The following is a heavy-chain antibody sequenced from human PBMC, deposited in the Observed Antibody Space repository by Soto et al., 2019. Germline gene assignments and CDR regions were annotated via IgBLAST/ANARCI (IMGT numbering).Heavy chain of an antibody. CDR1: GFSLSTGGVG. Sequence: QITLKESGPTLVKPTQTLTLTCTFSGFSLSTGGVGVGWIRQPPGEALEWLALIYWDDDKRYRPSLESRLTITKDPSKNRVFLSMTNMDPVDTATYYCAHSRCGGDCLQSYSSHYYYGMDVWGQGTTVTVSS. CDR3: AHSRCGGDCLQSYSSHYYYGMDV. J-gene: IGHJ6*02. CDR2: IYWDDDK. V-gene: IGHV2-5*02. D-gene: IGHD2-21*02.